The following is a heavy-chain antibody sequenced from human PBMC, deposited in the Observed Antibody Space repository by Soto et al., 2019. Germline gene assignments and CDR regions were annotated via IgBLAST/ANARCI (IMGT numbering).Heavy chain of an antibody. CDR1: GFIFSCSA. Sequence: PGGSLRLSCATSGFIFSCSAIHWVRQASGKGLEWVGRIKSKTDGGTTDYAAPVKGRFTISRDDSKNTLYLQMNSLKTEDTAVYYCTTAGIYGDYDAFDIWGQGTMVTVSS. J-gene: IGHJ3*02. V-gene: IGHV3-15*01. CDR2: IKSKTDGGTT. D-gene: IGHD4-17*01. CDR3: TTAGIYGDYDAFDI.